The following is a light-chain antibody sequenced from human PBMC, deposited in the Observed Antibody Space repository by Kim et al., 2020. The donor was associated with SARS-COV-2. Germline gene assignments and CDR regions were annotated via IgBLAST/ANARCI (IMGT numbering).Light chain of an antibody. Sequence: VYPEQTANMNCSDDEMGDKYVFWYQQRPGPSPVLVFYQDTNPPSGIPERVSSSNSGDTATLTSSGTQAVDEAYYYCQAWDSSTAVFGGGTKLTVL. CDR1: EMGDKY. CDR2: QDT. CDR3: QAWDSSTAV. V-gene: IGLV3-1*01. J-gene: IGLJ3*02.